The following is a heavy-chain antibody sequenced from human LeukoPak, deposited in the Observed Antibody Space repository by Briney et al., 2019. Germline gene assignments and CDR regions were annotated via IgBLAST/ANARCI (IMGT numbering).Heavy chain of an antibody. CDR1: GGSISSSSYY. CDR2: IYYSGST. Sequence: SETLSLTCTVSGGSISSSSYYWGWIRQPPGKGLEWIGSIYYSGSTYYNPSLKSRVTISVDTSKNQFSLKLSSVAAADTAVYYCARLWFGESFNWFDPWGQGTLVTVSS. V-gene: IGHV4-39*01. D-gene: IGHD3-10*01. CDR3: ARLWFGESFNWFDP. J-gene: IGHJ5*02.